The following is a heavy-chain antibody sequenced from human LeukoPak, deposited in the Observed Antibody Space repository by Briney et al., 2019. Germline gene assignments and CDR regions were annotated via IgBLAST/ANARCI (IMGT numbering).Heavy chain of an antibody. CDR1: GFTFNSNC. D-gene: IGHD1-26*01. CDR3: ARAGQGGSGSYYGRYYYDY. J-gene: IGHJ4*02. V-gene: IGHV3-48*01. CDR2: ISGSSSTI. Sequence: PGGSLRLSCAASGFTFNSNCMNWVRQAPGKGLEWVSYISGSSSTIYYADSVKGRFTISRDNAKNSLYLQMNSLRAEDTAVYYCARAGQGGSGSYYGRYYYDYWGQGTLVTVSS.